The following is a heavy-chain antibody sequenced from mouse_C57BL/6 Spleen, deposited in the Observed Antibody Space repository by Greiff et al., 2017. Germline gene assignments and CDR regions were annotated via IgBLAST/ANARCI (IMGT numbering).Heavy chain of an antibody. CDR3: ARREDYYRNYLGY. CDR2: IYPGSGST. D-gene: IGHD2-14*01. CDR1: GYTFTSYW. V-gene: IGHV1-55*01. J-gene: IGHJ2*01. Sequence: QVQLKQPGAELVKPGASVKMSCKASGYTFTSYWITWVKQRPGQGLEWIGDIYPGSGSTNYNEKFKSKATLTVETSSSTAYLQLSSLTSEDSAVYYCARREDYYRNYLGYWGQGTTLTVSS.